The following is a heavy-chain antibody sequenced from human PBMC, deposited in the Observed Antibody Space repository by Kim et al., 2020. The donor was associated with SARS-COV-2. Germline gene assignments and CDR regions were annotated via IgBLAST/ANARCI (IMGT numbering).Heavy chain of an antibody. D-gene: IGHD2-15*01. V-gene: IGHV3-74*01. CDR1: GFTFSSYW. Sequence: GGSLRLSCAASGFTFSSYWMHWVRQAPGKGLVWVSRINSDGSSTSYADSVKGRFTISRDNAKNTLYLQMNSLRAEDTAVYYCARDGGYCSGGSCRYYYGMDVWGQGTTVTVSS. CDR3: ARDGGYCSGGSCRYYYGMDV. CDR2: INSDGSST. J-gene: IGHJ6*02.